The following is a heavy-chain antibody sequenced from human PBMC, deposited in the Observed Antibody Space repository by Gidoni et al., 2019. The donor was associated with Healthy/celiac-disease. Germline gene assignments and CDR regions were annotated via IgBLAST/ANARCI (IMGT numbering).Heavy chain of an antibody. D-gene: IGHD3-10*01. V-gene: IGHV3-15*07. J-gene: IGHJ6*02. CDR1: GFTFSNAW. CDR2: IKSKTDGGTT. Sequence: EVQLVESGGGLVKPGGSLRLSCAASGFTFSNAWMNWVRQAPGKGLGWVGRIKSKTDGGTTDYAAPVKGRFTISRDDSKNTLYLQMNSLKTEDTAVYYCTTEGPLLWFGERKGGMDVWGQGTTVTVSS. CDR3: TTEGPLLWFGERKGGMDV.